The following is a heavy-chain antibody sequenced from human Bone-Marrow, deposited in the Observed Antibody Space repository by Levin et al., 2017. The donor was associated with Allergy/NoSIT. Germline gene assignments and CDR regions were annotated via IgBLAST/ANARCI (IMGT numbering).Heavy chain of an antibody. Sequence: SGPTLVKPTQTLTLTCTFSGFSLSTSGVGVGWIRQPPGKALEWLALIYWDDGKHYSPSLKSRLTITKDASKNEVVLTLSNLDPVDTATYYCAHRITVFGVVTYFDYWGQGTLVTVDS. D-gene: IGHD3-3*01. J-gene: IGHJ4*02. CDR3: AHRITVFGVVTYFDY. CDR2: IYWDDGK. CDR1: GFSLSTSGVG. V-gene: IGHV2-5*02.